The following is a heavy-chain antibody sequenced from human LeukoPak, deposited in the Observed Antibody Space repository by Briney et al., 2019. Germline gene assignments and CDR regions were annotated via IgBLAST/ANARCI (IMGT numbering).Heavy chain of an antibody. CDR3: ARGRGYRGTKSFDY. CDR2: INHSGST. Sequence: SETLSLTCAVYGGSFSGYYWSWIRQPPGKGLEWIGEINHSGSTNYNPSLKSRVTISVDTSKNQFSLKLSSVTAADTAVYYCARGRGYRGTKSFDYWGQGTLVTVSP. V-gene: IGHV4-34*01. CDR1: GGSFSGYY. D-gene: IGHD1-1*01. J-gene: IGHJ4*02.